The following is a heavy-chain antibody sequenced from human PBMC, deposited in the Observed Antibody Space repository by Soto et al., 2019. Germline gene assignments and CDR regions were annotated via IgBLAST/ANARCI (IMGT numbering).Heavy chain of an antibody. V-gene: IGHV3-30*18. CDR1: GFTFSSYG. CDR3: AKVAGRAYYDSSGYLDY. CDR2: ISYDGSNK. J-gene: IGHJ4*02. D-gene: IGHD3-22*01. Sequence: QVQLVESGGGVVQPGRSLRLSCVASGFTFSSYGMHWVRQAPGKGLEWVAVISYDGSNKYYADSVKGRFTISRDNSKNTLYLQMNSLRAEDTAVYYCAKVAGRAYYDSSGYLDYWGQGTLVTVSS.